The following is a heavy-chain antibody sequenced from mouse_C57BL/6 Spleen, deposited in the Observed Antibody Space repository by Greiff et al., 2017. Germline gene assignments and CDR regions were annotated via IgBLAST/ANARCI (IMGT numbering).Heavy chain of an antibody. CDR1: GFTFSDYG. CDR3: ATRWDGGPGFAY. V-gene: IGHV5-17*01. Sequence: EVKVVESGGGLVKPGGSLKLSCAASGFTFSDYGMHWVRQAPEKGLEWVAYISSGSSTIYYADTVKGRFTISRDNAKNTLFLQMTSLRSEDTAMYYCATRWDGGPGFAYWGQGTLVTVSA. J-gene: IGHJ3*01. D-gene: IGHD4-1*01. CDR2: ISSGSSTI.